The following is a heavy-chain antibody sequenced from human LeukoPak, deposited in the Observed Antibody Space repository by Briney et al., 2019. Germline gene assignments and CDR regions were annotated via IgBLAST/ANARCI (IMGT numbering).Heavy chain of an antibody. CDR1: GFTFSSYW. D-gene: IGHD7-27*01. Sequence: PGGSLRLSCAAPGFTFSSYWMSWVRQAPGKGLEWVANIKQDGSEKYYVDSVKGRFTISRDNAKNSLYLQMNSLRAEDTAVYYCATLNSRSVTGDYGMDVSGQGTTVTVSS. J-gene: IGHJ6*02. CDR3: ATLNSRSVTGDYGMDV. V-gene: IGHV3-7*01. CDR2: IKQDGSEK.